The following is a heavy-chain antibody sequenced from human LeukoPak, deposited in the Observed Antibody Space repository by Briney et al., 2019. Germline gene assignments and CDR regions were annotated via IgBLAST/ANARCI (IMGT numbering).Heavy chain of an antibody. D-gene: IGHD3-10*01. CDR1: GFTVSSNY. V-gene: IGHV3-66*02. J-gene: IGHJ4*02. CDR3: ARERSSLVY. Sequence: GRSLRLSCAASGFTVSSNYMSWVRQAPGKGLEWVSVSYSGGSTYYADSVKGRFTISRDNSNDAVYLQMNSLRAEDTAVYYCARERSSLVYWGQGALVTVSS. CDR2: SYSGGST.